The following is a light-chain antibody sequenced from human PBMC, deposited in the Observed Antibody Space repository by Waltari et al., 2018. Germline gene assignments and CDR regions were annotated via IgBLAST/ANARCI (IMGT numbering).Light chain of an antibody. CDR2: GAS. J-gene: IGKJ4*01. Sequence: EIVMTQSPATLSVSPGERATLSCRASQSVSSNLAWYQQKPGHAPRLLLYGASTRATGIPARFSGSGSGTEFTLTISSLQSEDFAVYYCQQYNNWPFTFGGGTKVEIK. V-gene: IGKV3-15*01. CDR3: QQYNNWPFT. CDR1: QSVSSN.